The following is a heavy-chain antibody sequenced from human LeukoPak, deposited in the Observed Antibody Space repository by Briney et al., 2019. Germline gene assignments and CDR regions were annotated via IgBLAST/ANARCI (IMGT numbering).Heavy chain of an antibody. CDR2: IYHSGST. J-gene: IGHJ4*02. V-gene: IGHV4-30-2*01. Sequence: PSETLSLTCTVSGGSISSGGYYWSWIRQPPGKGLEWIGYIYHSGSTYYNPSLKSRVTISVDTSKNQFSLKLSSVTAADTAVYYCARENVDTATHYDYWGQGTLVTVSS. D-gene: IGHD5-18*01. CDR3: ARENVDTATHYDY. CDR1: GGSISSGGYY.